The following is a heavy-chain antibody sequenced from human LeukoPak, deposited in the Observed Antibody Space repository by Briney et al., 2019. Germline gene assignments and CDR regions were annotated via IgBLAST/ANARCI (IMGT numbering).Heavy chain of an antibody. CDR3: ARDGVRSSTSCYTPDYYYYYMDV. V-gene: IGHV3-30-3*01. CDR1: GFTFSSYA. CDR2: ISYDGSNK. J-gene: IGHJ6*03. Sequence: GGSLRLSCAAYGFTFSSYAMHWVRQAPGKGLEWVAVISYDGSNKYYADSVKGRFTISRDNSKNTLYLQMNSLRAEDTAVYYCARDGVRSSTSCYTPDYYYYYMDVWGKGTTVTVSS. D-gene: IGHD2-2*02.